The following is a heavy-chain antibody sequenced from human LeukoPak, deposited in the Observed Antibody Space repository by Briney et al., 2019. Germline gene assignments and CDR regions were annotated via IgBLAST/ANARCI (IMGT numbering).Heavy chain of an antibody. D-gene: IGHD2-15*01. V-gene: IGHV3-23*01. CDR1: GFPFSSYA. J-gene: IGHJ4*02. Sequence: GGSLRLSCAASGFPFSSYAMSWVRQAPGKGLEWVSAISGSGGSTYYADSVKGRFTISRDNSKNTLYLQMNSLRAEDTAVYYCAKARYCSGGSCYNYGNWGQGTLVTVSS. CDR3: AKARYCSGGSCYNYGN. CDR2: ISGSGGST.